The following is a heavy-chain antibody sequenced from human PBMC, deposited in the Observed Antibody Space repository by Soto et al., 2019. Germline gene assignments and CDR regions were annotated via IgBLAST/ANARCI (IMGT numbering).Heavy chain of an antibody. D-gene: IGHD4-17*01. Sequence: QVQLVQSGAEVKKPGASVKVSCTASGYTFTSYYMHWVRQAPGQGLEWMGIINPSGGSTSYAQKFQGRVTMTRDTSTSTVYMELSSLRSEDTAVYYCARVLGDYQPWGGHFDYWGQGTLVTVSS. CDR1: GYTFTSYY. CDR2: INPSGGST. J-gene: IGHJ4*02. CDR3: ARVLGDYQPWGGHFDY. V-gene: IGHV1-46*01.